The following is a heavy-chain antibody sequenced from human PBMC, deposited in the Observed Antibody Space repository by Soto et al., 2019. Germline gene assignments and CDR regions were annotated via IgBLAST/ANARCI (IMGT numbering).Heavy chain of an antibody. CDR1: GGSISSYY. J-gene: IGHJ6*02. CDR2: IYYSGST. D-gene: IGHD6-13*01. Sequence: PSETLSLTCTVSGGSISSYYWSWIRQPPGKGLEWIGYIYYSGSTNYNPSLKSRGTISVDTSKNQFSLKLSSVTAADTAVYYCARFWRGPAAGYYHYGMDFWGQGTTVTVSS. CDR3: ARFWRGPAAGYYHYGMDF. V-gene: IGHV4-59*01.